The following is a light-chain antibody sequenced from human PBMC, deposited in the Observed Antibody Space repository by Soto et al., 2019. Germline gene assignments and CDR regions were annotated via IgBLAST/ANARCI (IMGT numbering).Light chain of an antibody. Sequence: QSALTQPASVSGSPGQSITISCTGTSSDVGSYNLVSWYQQHPGKAPHLMIYEGSKPPSGVSNRFSGSKSGNTASLTLSGLQAEDEADYYCCSYAGSSTFDVVFGGGTKLTVL. V-gene: IGLV2-23*03. CDR2: EGS. CDR3: CSYAGSSTFDVV. CDR1: SSDVGSYNL. J-gene: IGLJ2*01.